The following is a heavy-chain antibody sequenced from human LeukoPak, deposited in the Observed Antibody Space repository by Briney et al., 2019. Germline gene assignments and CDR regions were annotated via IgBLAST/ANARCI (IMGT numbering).Heavy chain of an antibody. V-gene: IGHV3-23*01. CDR1: GFTFISYR. Sequence: GGSLSLSCAASGFTFISYRMNWVRQAPGRGLEGVSAISGSGGSTYYADSVKGRFTISRDNSKNTLYLQMNSLRAEDTAVYYCAKDISSSWTQYYFDYWGQGTLVTVSS. J-gene: IGHJ4*02. D-gene: IGHD6-13*01. CDR3: AKDISSSWTQYYFDY. CDR2: ISGSGGST.